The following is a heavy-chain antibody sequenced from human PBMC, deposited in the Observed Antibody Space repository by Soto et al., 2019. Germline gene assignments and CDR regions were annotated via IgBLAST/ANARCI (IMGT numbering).Heavy chain of an antibody. Sequence: PSETLSLTCFVSGASISSTYWWSWVRQTQGKKLEWNGQIYHNGTTSYNPSLKNRVTISLDKSNNQFSLRLTSMTAADTAVYYCATLPPRIVVVMTDLPTWGQGTLVTVSS. CDR3: ATLPPRIVVVMTDLPT. J-gene: IGHJ5*02. CDR1: GASISSTYW. CDR2: IYHNGTT. V-gene: IGHV4-4*02. D-gene: IGHD2-15*01.